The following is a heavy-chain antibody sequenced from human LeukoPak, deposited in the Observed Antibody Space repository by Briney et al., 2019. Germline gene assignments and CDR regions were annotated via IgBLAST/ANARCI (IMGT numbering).Heavy chain of an antibody. D-gene: IGHD1-26*01. Sequence: ASVKVSCKASGGTFTSYCIHWVRQAPGQGLEWMARINPSGGRTSFAQRFQGRVTVTRDMSTSTVYLDLRSLTSDDTAVYYCARSKIVGGTTVNWFDPWGQGALVIVSS. CDR3: ARSKIVGGTTVNWFDP. V-gene: IGHV1-46*01. J-gene: IGHJ5*02. CDR1: GGTFTSYC. CDR2: INPSGGRT.